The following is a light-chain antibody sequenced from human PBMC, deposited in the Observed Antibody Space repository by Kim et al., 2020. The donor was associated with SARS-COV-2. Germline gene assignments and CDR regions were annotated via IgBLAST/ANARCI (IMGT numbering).Light chain of an antibody. Sequence: NTVPIVCTRSSGSIASNDVQWYQQRPGSAPTTVIYEDNQRPSGVPDRFSGSIDSSSNSASLTISGLKTEDEADYYCQSYDSSNHVVFGGGTQLTVL. CDR2: EDN. V-gene: IGLV6-57*03. CDR1: SGSIASND. J-gene: IGLJ2*01. CDR3: QSYDSSNHVV.